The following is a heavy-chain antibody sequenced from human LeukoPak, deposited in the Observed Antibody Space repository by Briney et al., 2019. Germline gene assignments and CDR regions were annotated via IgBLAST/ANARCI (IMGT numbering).Heavy chain of an antibody. J-gene: IGHJ3*02. CDR3: ARDRRYDSSGYYHPAFDI. CDR1: GYTFTSYG. Sequence: GASVKVSCKASGYTFTSYGISWVRQAPGQGLEWMGWISAYNGNTNYAQKLQGRVTMTTDTSTSTAYMELRSLRSDDTAVYYCARDRRYDSSGYYHPAFDIWGQGTMVTVSS. V-gene: IGHV1-18*01. CDR2: ISAYNGNT. D-gene: IGHD3-22*01.